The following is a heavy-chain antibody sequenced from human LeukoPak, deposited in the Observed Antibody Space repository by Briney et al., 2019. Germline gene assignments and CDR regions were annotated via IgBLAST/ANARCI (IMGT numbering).Heavy chain of an antibody. CDR2: INPNSGGT. J-gene: IGHJ4*02. D-gene: IGHD7-27*01. V-gene: IGHV1-2*02. CDR1: GYTFTGYY. CDR3: ARTKNYLGYFDY. Sequence: GASVKVSCKASGYTFTGYYMHWVRPAPGQGLEWMGWINPNSGGTNYAQKFQGRVTMTRDTSISTAYMELSRLRSDDTAVYYCARTKNYLGYFDYWGQGTLVTVSS.